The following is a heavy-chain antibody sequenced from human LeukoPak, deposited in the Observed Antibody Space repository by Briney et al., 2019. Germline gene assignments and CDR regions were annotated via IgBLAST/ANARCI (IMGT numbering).Heavy chain of an antibody. CDR2: IYTSGST. Sequence: SQTLSLTCTVSGGSISSGSHYWSWIRQPAGKGLEWIGRIYTSGSTHYNPSLKSRVTISVDTSKNQFSLKLSSVTAADTVVYYCAREFGYAVTSLDYWGQGTLVTVSS. D-gene: IGHD4-17*01. CDR1: GGSISSGSHY. CDR3: AREFGYAVTSLDY. V-gene: IGHV4-61*02. J-gene: IGHJ4*02.